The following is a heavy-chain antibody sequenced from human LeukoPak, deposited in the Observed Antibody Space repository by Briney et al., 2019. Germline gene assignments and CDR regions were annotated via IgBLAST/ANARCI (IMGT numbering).Heavy chain of an antibody. V-gene: IGHV3-9*01. CDR3: AKGNPDWSIGY. CDR1: GHMFDDYG. D-gene: IGHD3-9*01. Sequence: PGRSLRLSCVGSSGHMFDDYGMHWVRQAPGKGLEWVAGISSSSVSIGYAASVKGRFTISRDNAQHSVYLQMNSLRVEDTALYYCAKGNPDWSIGYWGQGTLVTVSA. J-gene: IGHJ4*02. CDR2: ISSSSVSI.